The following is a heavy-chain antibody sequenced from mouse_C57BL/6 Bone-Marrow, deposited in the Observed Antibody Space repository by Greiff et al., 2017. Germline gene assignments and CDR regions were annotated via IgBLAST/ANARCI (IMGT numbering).Heavy chain of an antibody. V-gene: IGHV1-54*01. CDR3: ARWGYGSSWYYCDY. CDR1: GYAFTNYL. Sequence: VQLQQSGAELVRPGTSVKVSCKASGYAFTNYLIEWVKQRPGPGLAWIGVINPGSGGTNYNEKFKGKATLTADKSSSTAYMQLSSLTSEDSAVYFCARWGYGSSWYYCDYWGQGTTLTVSS. D-gene: IGHD1-1*01. CDR2: INPGSGGT. J-gene: IGHJ2*01.